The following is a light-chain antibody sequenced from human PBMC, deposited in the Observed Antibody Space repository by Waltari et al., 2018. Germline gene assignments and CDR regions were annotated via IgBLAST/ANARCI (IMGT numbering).Light chain of an antibody. V-gene: IGLV6-57*01. CDR2: EYN. Sequence: TISCTRSSGSIASNYVQWYRQRPGTSPTTVIYEYNQRPSGVPDRFSGSIDSSSNSASLTISGLKTEDEADYYCQSYDSSSVVFGGGTKLTVL. J-gene: IGLJ2*01. CDR1: SGSIASNY. CDR3: QSYDSSSVV.